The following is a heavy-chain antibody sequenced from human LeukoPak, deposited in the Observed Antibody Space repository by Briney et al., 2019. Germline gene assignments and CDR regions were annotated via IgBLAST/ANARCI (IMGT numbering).Heavy chain of an antibody. V-gene: IGHV1-18*01. D-gene: IGHD6-6*01. CDR2: ISAYNGNT. J-gene: IGHJ6*03. CDR3: ARDRYSSSSDHYYYYMDV. Sequence: ASVKVSCKASGYTFTSYGISWVRQAPGQGLEWMGWISAYNGNTNYAQKLQGRVTMTTDTSTSTAYMELRSLRSDDTAVYYCARDRYSSSSDHYYYYMDVWGKGTTVTVSS. CDR1: GYTFTSYG.